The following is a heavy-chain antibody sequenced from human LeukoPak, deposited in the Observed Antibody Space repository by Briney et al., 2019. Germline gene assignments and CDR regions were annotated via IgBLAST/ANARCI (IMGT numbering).Heavy chain of an antibody. Sequence: ASVKVSCKASGYTFTGYSISWVRQAPGQGLEWMGWISAYNGNTIYAQKVKGRVTMTTGTSTSTAYMELRSLKSGDTAVYYCAIASYCSGGSCYSDYWGEGTLVTVSS. CDR3: AIASYCSGGSCYSDY. J-gene: IGHJ4*02. CDR2: ISAYNGNT. CDR1: GYTFTGYS. D-gene: IGHD2-15*01. V-gene: IGHV1-18*01.